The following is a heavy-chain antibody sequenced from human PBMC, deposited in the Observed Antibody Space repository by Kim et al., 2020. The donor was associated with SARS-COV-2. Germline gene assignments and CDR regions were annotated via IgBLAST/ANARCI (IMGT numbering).Heavy chain of an antibody. J-gene: IGHJ2*01. CDR1: GFTFSSYG. CDR3: ARDNDATGDWGFDL. CDR2: IWYDGSNK. V-gene: IGHV3-33*01. Sequence: GGSLRLSCAASGFTFSSYGMHWVRQAPGKGLEWVAVIWYDGSNKYYADSVKGRFTISRDNSKNTLYLQMNSLRAEDTAVYYCARDNDATGDWGFDLWGRGTLVTVSS. D-gene: IGHD1-1*01.